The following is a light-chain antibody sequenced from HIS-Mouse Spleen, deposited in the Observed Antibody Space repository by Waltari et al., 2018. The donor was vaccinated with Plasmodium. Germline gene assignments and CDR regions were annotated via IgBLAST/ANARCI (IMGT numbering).Light chain of an antibody. Sequence: SYELTQPPSVSVSPGQTARITCSGDALPKKYAYWYQQKSGQAPVLVIYEDSKRPSGIPGGFSGSRLGTMATLTISGAQVEDEADYYCYSTDSSGNHKVFGGGTKLTVL. CDR1: ALPKKY. CDR3: YSTDSSGNHKV. CDR2: EDS. V-gene: IGLV3-10*01. J-gene: IGLJ3*02.